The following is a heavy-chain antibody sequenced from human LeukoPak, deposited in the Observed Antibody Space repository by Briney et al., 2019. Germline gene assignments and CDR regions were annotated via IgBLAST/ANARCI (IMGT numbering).Heavy chain of an antibody. V-gene: IGHV1-69*13. CDR2: IIPIFGRA. CDR1: GYTFTSYG. CDR3: ARDGWLQLHAFDI. Sequence: SVKVSCKASGYTFTSYGISWVRQAPGQGLEWMGGIIPIFGRAKYAQKFQGRVTITADESTSTAYMEVNSLRSEDTAVYYCARDGWLQLHAFDIWGQGTMVTVSS. D-gene: IGHD5-24*01. J-gene: IGHJ3*02.